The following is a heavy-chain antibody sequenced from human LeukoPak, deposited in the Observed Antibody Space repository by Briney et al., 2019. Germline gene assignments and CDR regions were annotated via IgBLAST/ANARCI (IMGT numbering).Heavy chain of an antibody. Sequence: ASVKVSCKASGYTFTSYYMHWVRQAPGQGLEWMGIINPSGGSTSYAQKFQGRVTMTRDMSTSTVYMELSSLRSEDTAVYYRARVLYCGGDCYSLALDYWGQGTLVTVSS. V-gene: IGHV1-46*01. CDR2: INPSGGST. CDR1: GYTFTSYY. CDR3: ARVLYCGGDCYSLALDY. D-gene: IGHD2-21*02. J-gene: IGHJ4*02.